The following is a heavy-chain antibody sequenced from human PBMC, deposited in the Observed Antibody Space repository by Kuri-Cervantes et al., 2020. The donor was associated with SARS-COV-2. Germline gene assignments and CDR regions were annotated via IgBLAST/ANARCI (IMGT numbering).Heavy chain of an antibody. CDR1: GYSFTSYW. V-gene: IGHV5-51*01. CDR3: ARGPGLRFLEWEDPFDY. D-gene: IGHD3-3*01. CDR2: IYPGDSDT. Sequence: GESLKISCKGSGYSFTSYWIGWVRQMPGKGLEWMGIIYPGDSDTRYSPSFQGQVTISADKSISTAYLQWSSLKASDTAMYYCARGPGLRFLEWEDPFDYWGQGTLVTVSS. J-gene: IGHJ4*02.